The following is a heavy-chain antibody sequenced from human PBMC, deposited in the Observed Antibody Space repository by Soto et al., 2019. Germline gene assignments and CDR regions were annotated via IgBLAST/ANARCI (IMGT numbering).Heavy chain of an antibody. CDR3: ARAPDSSSWYCDY. CDR1: GFTFSSYS. D-gene: IGHD6-13*01. CDR2: ISSSSSYI. V-gene: IGHV3-21*01. J-gene: IGHJ4*02. Sequence: EVQLVESGGGLVKPGGSLRLSCAASGFTFSSYSMNWVRQAPGKGLEWVSSISSSSSYIYYADSVKGRFTISRDNAKNSLYLQMNSLRAEDTAVYYCARAPDSSSWYCDYWGQGTLVTVSS.